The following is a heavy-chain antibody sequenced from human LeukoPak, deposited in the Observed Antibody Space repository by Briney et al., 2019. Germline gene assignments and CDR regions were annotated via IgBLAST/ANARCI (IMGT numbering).Heavy chain of an antibody. D-gene: IGHD3-10*01. V-gene: IGHV3-48*03. J-gene: IGHJ4*02. CDR3: VRSTGFGELFPFDY. CDR2: IGSSDTSI. CDR1: GFTFSSYE. Sequence: GGSLRLSCVTSGFTFSSYEMNWVRQAPGKGLEWVSHIGSSDTSIDYAGSVKGRFTISRDNAKNSLFLQMNSLRAEDTAVYYCVRSTGFGELFPFDYWGQGTQVTVSS.